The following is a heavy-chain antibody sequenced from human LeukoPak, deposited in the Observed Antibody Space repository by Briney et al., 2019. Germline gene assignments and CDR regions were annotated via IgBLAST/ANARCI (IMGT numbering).Heavy chain of an antibody. CDR1: GFTVSSNY. CDR3: AKSILVWQQLVTFDY. J-gene: IGHJ4*02. Sequence: GGSLRLSCAASGFTVSSNYMSWVRQAPGPGLEWVSVIYSGGSTYYADSVKGRFTISRHNSKNTLYLQMNSLRAEDTAVYYCAKSILVWQQLVTFDYWGQGTLVTVSS. D-gene: IGHD6-13*01. CDR2: IYSGGST. V-gene: IGHV3-53*01.